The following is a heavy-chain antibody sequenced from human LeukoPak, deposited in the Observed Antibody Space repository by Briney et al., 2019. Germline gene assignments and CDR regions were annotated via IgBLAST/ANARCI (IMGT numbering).Heavy chain of an antibody. CDR1: GYTFTRYY. Sequence: ASVKVSCKASGYTFTRYYMHWVRQAPGQGLEWMGIINPSGGSARYAQKFQGRVTMTRDTSTSTAYMELSSLRSEDTAVYYCARGRHDDNLDYWGQGTLVTVSS. V-gene: IGHV1-46*01. J-gene: IGHJ4*02. CDR2: INPSGGSA. D-gene: IGHD1-14*01. CDR3: ARGRHDDNLDY.